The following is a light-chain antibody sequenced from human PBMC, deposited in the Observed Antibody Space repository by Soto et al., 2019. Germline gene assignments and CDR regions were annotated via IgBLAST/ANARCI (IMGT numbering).Light chain of an antibody. V-gene: IGKV2-28*01. CDR3: MQTLQSRT. CDR2: MGS. Sequence: DIVMTQSPLSLPVTPGEPASISCRSSQSLLHSNGYTYLDWYLQKPGQSPQLLIYMGSNRASGVPDRFSGSGSGTEFTLKISRVEAEDVGVYYCMQTLQSRTFGGGTKV. CDR1: QSLLHSNGYTY. J-gene: IGKJ4*01.